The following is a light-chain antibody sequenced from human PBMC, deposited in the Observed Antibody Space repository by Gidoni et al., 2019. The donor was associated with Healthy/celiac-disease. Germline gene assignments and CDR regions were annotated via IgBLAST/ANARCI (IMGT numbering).Light chain of an antibody. CDR2: QDS. V-gene: IGLV3-1*01. J-gene: IGLJ3*02. Sequence: SYELTPPHSLSVSPGQTASITCSGDKLGDQYACWYQQKPGQYPVLGIYQDSKRPSGIPERFSGSNSGNTATLTISGTQAMDEADFYCQAWDSSTWVFGGGTKLTVL. CDR1: KLGDQY. CDR3: QAWDSSTWV.